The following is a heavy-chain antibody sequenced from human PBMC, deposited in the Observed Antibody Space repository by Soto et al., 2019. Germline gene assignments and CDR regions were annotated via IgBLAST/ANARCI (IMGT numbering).Heavy chain of an antibody. D-gene: IGHD2-21*02. CDR3: ARDNSGLCGGDCYSDY. CDR2: INGDGSTV. Sequence: RRLSCAASGFTFSNYWMHWVRQAPGKGLVWVSRINGDGSTVSYADSVKGRFTISRDNAKNTMYLQMNSLRAEDTALYYCARDNSGLCGGDCYSDYWGQGTLVTVSS. J-gene: IGHJ4*01. CDR1: GFTFSNYW. V-gene: IGHV3-74*01.